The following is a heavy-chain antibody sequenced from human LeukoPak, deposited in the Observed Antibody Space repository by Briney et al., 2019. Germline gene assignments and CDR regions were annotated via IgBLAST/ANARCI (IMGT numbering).Heavy chain of an antibody. CDR3: ASSKTPTYYYDSSGYYGDY. CDR2: IKQDGSEK. D-gene: IGHD3-22*01. V-gene: IGHV3-7*01. CDR1: GFTFSSYW. J-gene: IGHJ4*02. Sequence: GGSLRLSCAASGFTFSSYWMSWVRQAPGKGLEWVANIKQDGSEKYYVDSVKGRFTISRDNAKNSLYLQMNSLRAEDTAVYYCASSKTPTYYYDSSGYYGDYWGQGTLVTVSS.